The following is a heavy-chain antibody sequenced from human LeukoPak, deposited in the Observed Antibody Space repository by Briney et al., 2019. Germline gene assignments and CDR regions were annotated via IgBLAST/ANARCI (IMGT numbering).Heavy chain of an antibody. V-gene: IGHV4-4*07. CDR3: ATGVHGIAAAGDYYFDY. CDR1: GGSISSYY. D-gene: IGHD6-13*01. J-gene: IGHJ4*02. CDR2: IYTSGNT. Sequence: PSETLSLTCTVSGGSISSYYWSWIRQPAGKGLEWIGRIYTSGNTNYNPSLKSRVTISVDTSKNQFSLKLSSVTAADTAVYYCATGVHGIAAAGDYYFDYWGQGTLVTVSS.